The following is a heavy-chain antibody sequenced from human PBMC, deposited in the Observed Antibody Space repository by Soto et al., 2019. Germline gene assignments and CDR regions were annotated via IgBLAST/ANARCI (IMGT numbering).Heavy chain of an antibody. D-gene: IGHD4-17*01. Sequence: PGGSLRLSCAASGFTFSSYAMSWVRQAPGKGLEWVSAISGSGGSTYYADSVKGRFTISRDNSKNTLYLQMNSLRAEDTAVYYCAKDPYDSGDLHYFDYWGQGTLVTVSS. CDR2: ISGSGGST. J-gene: IGHJ4*02. CDR3: AKDPYDSGDLHYFDY. CDR1: GFTFSSYA. V-gene: IGHV3-23*01.